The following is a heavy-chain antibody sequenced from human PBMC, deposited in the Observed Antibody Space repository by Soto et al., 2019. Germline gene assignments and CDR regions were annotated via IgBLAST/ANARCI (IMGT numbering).Heavy chain of an antibody. CDR3: ARDRKDYYDSSGYYRHYYYYGMDV. D-gene: IGHD3-22*01. CDR1: GGTFSSYA. CDR2: IIPILGIA. J-gene: IGHJ6*02. Sequence: ASVKVSCKASGGTFSSYAISWVRQAPGQGLEWMGGIIPILGIANYAQKFQGRVTITADKSTSTAYMELSSLRSEDTAVYYCARDRKDYYDSSGYYRHYYYYGMDVWGQGTTVTVSS. V-gene: IGHV1-69*10.